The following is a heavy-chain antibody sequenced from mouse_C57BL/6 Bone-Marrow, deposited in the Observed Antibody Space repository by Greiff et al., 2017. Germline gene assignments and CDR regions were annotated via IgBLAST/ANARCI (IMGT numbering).Heavy chain of an antibody. J-gene: IGHJ4*01. V-gene: IGHV1-15*01. D-gene: IGHD2-3*01. Sequence: QVQLQQSGAELVRPGASVTLSCKASGYTFTDYEMHWVKQTPVHGLEWIGAIDPETGGTAYNQKFKGKAILTADKSSSTAYMELRSLTSEDSAVYYCTRDDGYLYYYAMDYWGQGTSVTVSS. CDR1: GYTFTDYE. CDR2: IDPETGGT. CDR3: TRDDGYLYYYAMDY.